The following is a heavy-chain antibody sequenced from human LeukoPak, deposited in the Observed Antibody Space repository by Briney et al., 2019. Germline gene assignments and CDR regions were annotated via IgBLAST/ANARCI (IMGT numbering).Heavy chain of an antibody. V-gene: IGHV3-20*04. CDR3: ARNLRETTVTLRGLFDY. J-gene: IGHJ4*02. Sequence: GGSLRLSCAASGFTFDDYGMSWVRQAPGKGLEWVSGINWNGGSTGYADSVKGRFTISRDNAKNSLYLQMNSLRAEDTAVYYCARNLRETTVTLRGLFDYWGQGTLVTVSS. CDR2: INWNGGST. CDR1: GFTFDDYG. D-gene: IGHD4-17*01.